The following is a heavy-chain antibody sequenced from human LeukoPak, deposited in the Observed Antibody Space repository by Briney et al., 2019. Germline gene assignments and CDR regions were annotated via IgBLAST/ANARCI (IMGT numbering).Heavy chain of an antibody. D-gene: IGHD4-11*01. CDR1: GFPFSSYW. CDR2: IKQDGGET. V-gene: IGHV3-7*01. J-gene: IGHJ4*02. CDR3: TREDHSNYNY. Sequence: PGGSLRLSCAASGFPFSSYWMAWVCQAPGKGLEWVASIKQDGGETCYVDSVKGRFTISRDNAKNSLYLQMNSLRAEDTAVYYCTREDHSNYNYWGQGTMVTVSS.